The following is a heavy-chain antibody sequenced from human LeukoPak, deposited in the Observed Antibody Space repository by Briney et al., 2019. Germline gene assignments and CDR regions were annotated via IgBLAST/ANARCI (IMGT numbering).Heavy chain of an antibody. D-gene: IGHD3-9*01. J-gene: IGHJ4*02. Sequence: SETLSLTCAVYGGSFSGYYWSWIRQPPGKGLEWIGEINHSGSTNYNPSLKSRVTISVDTSKNQFSLKLGSVTAADTAVHYCARGIGRYGYWGQGTLVTVSS. CDR2: INHSGST. CDR3: ARGIGRYGY. V-gene: IGHV4-34*01. CDR1: GGSFSGYY.